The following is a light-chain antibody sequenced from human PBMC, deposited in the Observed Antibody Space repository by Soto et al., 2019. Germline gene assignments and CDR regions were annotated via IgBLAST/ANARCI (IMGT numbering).Light chain of an antibody. J-gene: IGKJ1*01. CDR2: AAS. V-gene: IGKV1-39*01. Sequence: DIHMTPSQTSLSASVGGRVAIPCPASQSITSYLNWYQQKPGKAPKLLIYAASSLQSGIPSRFSGSGSGTDFTLTISSLQPEDFATYYCQQSSSTPRTFGQGTKVDIK. CDR1: QSITSY. CDR3: QQSSSTPRT.